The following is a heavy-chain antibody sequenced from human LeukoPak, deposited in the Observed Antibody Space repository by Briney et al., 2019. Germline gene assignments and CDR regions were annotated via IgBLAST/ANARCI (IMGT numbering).Heavy chain of an antibody. Sequence: SETLSLTCTVSGGSISGYYWSWSRQPPGKGVEWIGNLYYMRGAWYKSSLKSRVTTSVDTSRNEFSLKLSSVTAADTAVYYCARAVTDMVRGVIIPADFDYWGQGTLVTVSS. V-gene: IGHV4-59*01. CDR2: LYYMRGA. CDR3: ARAVTDMVRGVIIPADFDY. J-gene: IGHJ4*02. D-gene: IGHD3-10*01. CDR1: GGSISGYY.